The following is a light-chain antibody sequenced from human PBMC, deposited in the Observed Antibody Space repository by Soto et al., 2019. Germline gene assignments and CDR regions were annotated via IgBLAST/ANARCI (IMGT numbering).Light chain of an antibody. CDR3: AAWDDSLSGLV. CDR1: SANIGAAYN. J-gene: IGLJ2*01. V-gene: IGLV1-40*01. CDR2: GNN. Sequence: QSVLTQPPSVSGAPGQRVTISCTGSSANIGAAYNVDWYQQLPGTAPKLLIYGNNNRPSGVPARFSGSKSGTSASLAIAGLQAEDEGDYHCAAWDDSLSGLVFGGGTKVTVL.